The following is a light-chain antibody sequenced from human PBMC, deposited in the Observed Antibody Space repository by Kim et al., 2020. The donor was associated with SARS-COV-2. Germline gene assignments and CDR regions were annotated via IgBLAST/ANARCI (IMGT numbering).Light chain of an antibody. CDR2: DAS. CDR1: QSVSNF. V-gene: IGKV3-11*01. J-gene: IGKJ2*01. Sequence: LSPGETATLSCRASQSVSNFVAWYQQKPGQAPRLLIYDASNRAPGIPARFSGSGSGTDFTLTISSLEPEDFAVYYCQQRTNWPPFTFGQGTKLEI. CDR3: QQRTNWPPFT.